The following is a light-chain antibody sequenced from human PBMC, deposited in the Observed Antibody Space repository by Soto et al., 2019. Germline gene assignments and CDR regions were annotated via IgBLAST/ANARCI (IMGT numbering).Light chain of an antibody. CDR3: QQYDAFPYT. CDR1: QTINNW. Sequence: DIQMTQSPSTLSASVGDRVTITCRASQTINNWLAWYQQKPGKAPKLLIYDASSLESGVPSRFSGSGSGTEFTLTISGLQPDDFATYYCQQYDAFPYTFGQGTKLDIK. J-gene: IGKJ2*01. CDR2: DAS. V-gene: IGKV1-5*01.